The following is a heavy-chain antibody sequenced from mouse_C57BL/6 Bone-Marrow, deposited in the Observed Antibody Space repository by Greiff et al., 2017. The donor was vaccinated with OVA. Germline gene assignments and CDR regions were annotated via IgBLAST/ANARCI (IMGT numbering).Heavy chain of an antibody. D-gene: IGHD1-1*01. Sequence: EVKLMESGGDLVKPGGSLKLSCAASGFTFSSYGMSWVRQTPDKRLEWVATISSGGSYTYYPDSVKGRFTISRDNAKNTLYLQMSSLKSEDTAMYYCARHDYYGSSLFFAYWGQGTLVTVSA. CDR1: GFTFSSYG. CDR3: ARHDYYGSSLFFAY. J-gene: IGHJ3*01. CDR2: ISSGGSYT. V-gene: IGHV5-6*01.